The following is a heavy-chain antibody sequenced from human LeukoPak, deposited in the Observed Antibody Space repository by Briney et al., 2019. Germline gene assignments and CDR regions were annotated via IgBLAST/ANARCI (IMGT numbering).Heavy chain of an antibody. V-gene: IGHV4-39*07. CDR2: IYYSGSP. CDR3: ARDSGYSSSYDH. CDR1: GGSISSNSYY. J-gene: IGHJ4*02. Sequence: PSETLSLTCTVSGGSISSNSYYWGWIRQPPGKGLEWIGSIYYSGSPYYNPSLKSRVTISVDTSKNQCSLKLTSVTAADTAVYYCARDSGYSSSYDHWGQGTLVSVSA. D-gene: IGHD6-13*01.